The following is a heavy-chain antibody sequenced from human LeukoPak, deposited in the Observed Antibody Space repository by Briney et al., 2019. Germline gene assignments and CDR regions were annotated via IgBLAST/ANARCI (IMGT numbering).Heavy chain of an antibody. CDR1: GFPFNDYA. Sequence: GGSLRLSCAASGFPFNDYAMHWVRQAPGKGLEWVSAISGSGGSTYYADSVKGRFTISRDNSKNTLYLQMNSLRAEDTAVYYCAKYIVATPGDYYYYYMDVWGKGTTVTISS. CDR3: AKYIVATPGDYYYYYMDV. CDR2: ISGSGGST. D-gene: IGHD5-12*01. J-gene: IGHJ6*03. V-gene: IGHV3-23*01.